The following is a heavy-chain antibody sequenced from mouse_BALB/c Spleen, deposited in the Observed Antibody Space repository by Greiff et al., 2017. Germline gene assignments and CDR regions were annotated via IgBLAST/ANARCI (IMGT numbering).Heavy chain of an antibody. J-gene: IGHJ4*01. CDR1: GFTFSSFG. D-gene: IGHD4-1*01. CDR2: ISSGSSTI. CDR3: ARTNWDDAMDY. V-gene: IGHV5-17*02. Sequence: EVQRVESGGGLVQPGGSRKLSCAASGFTFSSFGMHWVRQAPEKGLEWVAYISSGSSTIYYANTVKGRFTISRDNPKNTLFLQMTSLRSEDTAMYYCARTNWDDAMDYWGQGTSVTVSS.